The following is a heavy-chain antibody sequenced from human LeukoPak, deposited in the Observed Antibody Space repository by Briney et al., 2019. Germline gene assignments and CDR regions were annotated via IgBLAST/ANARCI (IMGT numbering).Heavy chain of an antibody. CDR3: ARHWRGRSSGYYHYFFDY. J-gene: IGHJ4*02. CDR1: GGSISSYY. Sequence: SETLSLTCTVSGGSISSYYWGWIRQPPGKGLEWIGYIYSSGSTNYNPSPKSRVTISVDTSNNQFSLDLSSVTAADTAVYYCARHWRGRSSGYYHYFFDYWGQGTLVTVSS. D-gene: IGHD3-22*01. CDR2: IYSSGST. V-gene: IGHV4-59*08.